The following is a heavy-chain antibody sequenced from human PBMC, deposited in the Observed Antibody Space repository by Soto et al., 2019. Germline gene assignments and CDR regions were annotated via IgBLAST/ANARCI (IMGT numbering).Heavy chain of an antibody. V-gene: IGHV3-15*01. CDR2: IKIKTDGGTT. CDR3: TTPNMTQAN. CDR1: GFTFSNAW. J-gene: IGHJ4*02. Sequence: GGSLRLSCAASGFTFSNAWMSWVRQAPGKGLEWVGRIKIKTDGGTTDYAAPVKGRFTISRDDSKNTLYLQMNSLKTEDTAVYYCTTPNMTQANWGQGTLVTVS.